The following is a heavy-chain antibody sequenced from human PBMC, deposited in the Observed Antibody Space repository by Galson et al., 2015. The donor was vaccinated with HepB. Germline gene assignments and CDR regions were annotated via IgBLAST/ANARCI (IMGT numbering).Heavy chain of an antibody. CDR2: ISGSGGST. CDR3: ANSGGYCSSTSCPYWYFDL. J-gene: IGHJ2*01. CDR1: GFTFSSYA. D-gene: IGHD2-2*01. Sequence: SLRLSCAASGFTFSSYAMSWVRQAPGKGLEWVSAISGSGGSTYYADSAKGRFTISRDNSKNTLYLQMNSLRAEDTAVYYCANSGGYCSSTSCPYWYFDLWGRGTLVTVSS. V-gene: IGHV3-23*01.